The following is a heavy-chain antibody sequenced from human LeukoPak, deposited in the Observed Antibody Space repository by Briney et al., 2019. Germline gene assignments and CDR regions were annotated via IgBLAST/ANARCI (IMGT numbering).Heavy chain of an antibody. J-gene: IGHJ5*02. V-gene: IGHV1-8*02. CDR1: GYTFTSYD. CDR3: ARRDYGDLRFDP. CDR2: MNPNSGNT. Sequence: ASVKVSCKASGYTFTSYDINWVRQATGQGLEWMGWMNPNSGNTGYAQKLQGRVTMTTDTSTSTAYMELRSLRSDDTAVYYCARRDYGDLRFDPWGQGTLVTVSS. D-gene: IGHD4-17*01.